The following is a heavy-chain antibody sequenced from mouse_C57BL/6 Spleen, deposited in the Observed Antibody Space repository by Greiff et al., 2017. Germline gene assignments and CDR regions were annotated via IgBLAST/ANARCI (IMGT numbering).Heavy chain of an antibody. V-gene: IGHV1-64*01. CDR3: ARMELVLRTAWFAY. CDR1: GYTFTSYW. Sequence: QVQLQQPGAELVKPGASVKLSCKASGYTFTSYWMHWVKQRPGPGLEWIGMIHPNSGSTNYNEKFKSKATLTVDKSSSTAYMQSSSLTSEDSAVYYCARMELVLRTAWFAYWGQGTLVTVSA. CDR2: IHPNSGST. D-gene: IGHD1-1*01. J-gene: IGHJ3*01.